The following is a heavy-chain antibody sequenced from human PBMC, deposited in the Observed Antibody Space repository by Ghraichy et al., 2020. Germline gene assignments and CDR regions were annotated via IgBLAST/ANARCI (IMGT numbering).Heavy chain of an antibody. J-gene: IGHJ4*02. D-gene: IGHD3-10*01. CDR2: IYPGDSDT. CDR3: ARYGSGSYYIIDY. V-gene: IGHV5-51*01. Sequence: GESLNISCKGSGYSFTSYWIGWVRQMPGKGLEWMGIIYPGDSDTRYSPSFQGQVTISANKSISTAYLQWSSLKASDTAMYYCARYGSGSYYIIDYWGQGTLVTVSS. CDR1: GYSFTSYW.